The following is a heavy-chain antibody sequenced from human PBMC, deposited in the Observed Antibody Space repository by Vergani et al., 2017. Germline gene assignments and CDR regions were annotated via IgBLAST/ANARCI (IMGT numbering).Heavy chain of an antibody. V-gene: IGHV1-69*01. CDR3: ARARVVTATQYNWFYP. D-gene: IGHD2-21*02. J-gene: IGHJ5*02. Sequence: QVQLVQSGAEVKKPGSSVKVSCKASGGTFSSYAISWVRQAPGQGLEWMGGIIPIFGTANYAQKFQGRVTITADESTSTAYMELSSLSSDDTAVYYCARARVVTATQYNWFYPWGQGTLVTVSS. CDR2: IIPIFGTA. CDR1: GGTFSSYA.